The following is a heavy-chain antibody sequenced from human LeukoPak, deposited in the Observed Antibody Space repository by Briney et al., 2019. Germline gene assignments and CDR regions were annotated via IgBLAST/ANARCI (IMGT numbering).Heavy chain of an antibody. CDR2: IHHSASP. V-gene: IGHV4-4*02. Sequence: SETLSLTCAVSGASITSNWWSWVRQSPGKGLEWIGEIHHSASPNYNTSLKSLFTLSLDKSQNQFSLKVTSVTAADTAVYYCARHIGILGKWGFDYWGQGTLVTVSS. CDR3: ARHIGILGKWGFDY. J-gene: IGHJ4*02. CDR1: GASITSNW. D-gene: IGHD2/OR15-2a*01.